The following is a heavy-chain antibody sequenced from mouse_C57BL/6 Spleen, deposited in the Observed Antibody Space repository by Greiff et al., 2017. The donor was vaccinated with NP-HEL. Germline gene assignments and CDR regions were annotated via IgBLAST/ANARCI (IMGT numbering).Heavy chain of an antibody. D-gene: IGHD1-1*01. CDR1: GYTFTEYT. Sequence: VQRVESGAELVKPGASVKLSCKASGYTFTEYTIHWVKQRSGQGLEWIGWFYPGSGSIKYNEKFKDKATLTADKSSSTVYMELSRLTSEDSAVYFCARHPHYYGSSYDYAMDYWGQGTSVTVSS. CDR3: ARHPHYYGSSYDYAMDY. CDR2: FYPGSGSI. V-gene: IGHV1-62-2*01. J-gene: IGHJ4*01.